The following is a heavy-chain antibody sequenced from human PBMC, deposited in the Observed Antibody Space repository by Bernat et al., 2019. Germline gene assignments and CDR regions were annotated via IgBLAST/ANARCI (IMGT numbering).Heavy chain of an antibody. CDR3: AKGPRIAVAGNYFDY. Sequence: EVQLLESGGGLVQPGGSLRLSCAASGFTFSSYAMSWVRQAPGKGLEWVSAISGSGGSTYYADYVKGRFTISRDNSKNTLYLQMNSLRAEDTAVYYCAKGPRIAVAGNYFDYWGQGTLVTVSS. CDR2: ISGSGGST. V-gene: IGHV3-23*01. D-gene: IGHD6-19*01. CDR1: GFTFSSYA. J-gene: IGHJ4*02.